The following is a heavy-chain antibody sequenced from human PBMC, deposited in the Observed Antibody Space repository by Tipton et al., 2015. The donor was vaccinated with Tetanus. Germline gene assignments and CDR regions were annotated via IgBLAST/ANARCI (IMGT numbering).Heavy chain of an antibody. J-gene: IGHJ6*03. V-gene: IGHV4-59*01. Sequence: TLSLTCTVSGGPLRSYYWSWIRQPPGKGLEWIGYIYYSGSTNYNPSLKSRVTISVDTSKNQFSLKLSSVTAADTAVYYCARSEQQLVRGYYYYYYMDVWGKGTTVTVSS. D-gene: IGHD6-13*01. CDR3: ARSEQQLVRGYYYYYYMDV. CDR1: GGPLRSYY. CDR2: IYYSGST.